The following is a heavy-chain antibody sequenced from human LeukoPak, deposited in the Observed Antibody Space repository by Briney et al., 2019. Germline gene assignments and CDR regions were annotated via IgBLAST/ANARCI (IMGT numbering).Heavy chain of an antibody. D-gene: IGHD3-16*01. CDR1: GVSISSSNSY. CDR3: ARVADNLMIGIGDWFDP. V-gene: IGHV4-39*01. J-gene: IGHJ5*02. CDR2: IYYSGNT. Sequence: SETLSLTCTVSGVSISSSNSYWGWIRQPPGKGLEWIGSIYYSGNTYYNASLKSQVSISIDTSTNQFSLKLNSVTAADTAVYYCARVADNLMIGIGDWFDPWGQGTLVTVSS.